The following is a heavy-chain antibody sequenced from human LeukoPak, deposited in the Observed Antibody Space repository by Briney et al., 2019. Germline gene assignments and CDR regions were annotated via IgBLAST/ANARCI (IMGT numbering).Heavy chain of an antibody. CDR3: AKGQELAVAGARDY. CDR2: ISGSGDST. V-gene: IGHV3-23*01. Sequence: GGSLRPSCAASGFTLSSYAMSWVRQAPGKGLEWVSAISGSGDSTYYADSVKGRFTISRDTSKNTLYLQMNSLRAEDTAVYYCAKGQELAVAGARDYWGQGTLVTVSS. D-gene: IGHD6-19*01. CDR1: GFTLSSYA. J-gene: IGHJ4*02.